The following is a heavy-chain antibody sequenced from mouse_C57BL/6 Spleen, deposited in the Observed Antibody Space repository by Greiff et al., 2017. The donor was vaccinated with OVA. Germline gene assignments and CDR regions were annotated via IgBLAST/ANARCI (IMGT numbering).Heavy chain of an antibody. CDR2: IYPGDGDT. V-gene: IGHV1-82*01. CDR3: ARWGGYDVGFDY. D-gene: IGHD2-2*01. CDR1: GYAFSSSW. Sequence: QVQLQQSGPELVKPGASVKISCKASGYAFSSSWMNWVKQRPGKGLEWIGRIYPGDGDTNYNGKFKGKATLTADKSSSTAYMQLSSLTSEDSAVYFCARWGGYDVGFDYWGQGTTLTVSS. J-gene: IGHJ2*01.